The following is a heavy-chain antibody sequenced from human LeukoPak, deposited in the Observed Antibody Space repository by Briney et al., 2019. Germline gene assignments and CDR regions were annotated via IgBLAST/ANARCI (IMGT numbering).Heavy chain of an antibody. J-gene: IGHJ6*02. Sequence: GGSLRLSCAASGFTFSSYGMHWVRQAPGKGLEWVAVIWYDGSNKYYADSVKGRFTISRDNSKNTLYLQMNSLRAEDTAVYYCAREEAVYCGGDCYSGYYYYGMDVRGQGTTVTVSS. CDR1: GFTFSSYG. D-gene: IGHD2-21*02. CDR2: IWYDGSNK. V-gene: IGHV3-33*01. CDR3: AREEAVYCGGDCYSGYYYYGMDV.